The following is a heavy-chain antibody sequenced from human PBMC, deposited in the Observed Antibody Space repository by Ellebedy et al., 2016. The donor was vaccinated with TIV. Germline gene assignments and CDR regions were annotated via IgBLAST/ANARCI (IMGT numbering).Heavy chain of an antibody. CDR1: GFRFNSYG. J-gene: IGHJ4*02. V-gene: IGHV3-33*01. CDR3: ARVILLHGSSPPGY. D-gene: IGHD3-10*01. CDR2: IWYDGRNV. Sequence: PGGSLRLSCEASGFRFNSYGMQWVRQAPGKGLELVAAIWYDGRNVNYAESVKGRFTIARDNSKNTLYLQMNDLRADDTAVYYCARVILLHGSSPPGYWGQGTLVIVSS.